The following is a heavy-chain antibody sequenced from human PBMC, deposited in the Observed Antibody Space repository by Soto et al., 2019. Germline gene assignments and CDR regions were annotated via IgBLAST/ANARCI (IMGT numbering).Heavy chain of an antibody. CDR1: GFTFSSYG. V-gene: IGHV3-30*18. D-gene: IGHD3-22*01. CDR3: AKTPTYYYDSSGYYQTDAFDI. J-gene: IGHJ3*02. CDR2: ISYDGSNK. Sequence: QVQLVESGGGVVQPGRSLRLSCAASGFTFSSYGMHWVRQAPGKGLEWVAVISYDGSNKYYADSVKGRFTISRDNSKNTLYLQMNSLRAEDTAVYYCAKTPTYYYDSSGYYQTDAFDIWGQGTMVTVSS.